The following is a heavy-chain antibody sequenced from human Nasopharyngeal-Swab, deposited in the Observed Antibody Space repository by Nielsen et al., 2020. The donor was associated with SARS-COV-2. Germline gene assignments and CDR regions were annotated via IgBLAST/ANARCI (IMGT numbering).Heavy chain of an antibody. Sequence: VRQAPGKGLEWVSAISGSGGSTYYADSVKGRFAISRDNAKNSLYLQMNNLRVEDMAVYYCVRDEDGDYDFDYWGQGTLVTVSS. J-gene: IGHJ4*02. CDR2: ISGSGGST. V-gene: IGHV3-23*01. D-gene: IGHD4-17*01. CDR3: VRDEDGDYDFDY.